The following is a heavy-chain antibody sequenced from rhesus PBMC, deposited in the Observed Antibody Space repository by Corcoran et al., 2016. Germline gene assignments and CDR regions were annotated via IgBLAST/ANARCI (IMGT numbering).Heavy chain of an antibody. CDR2: ISNGGGST. CDR1: GFTFSDYY. J-gene: IGHJ4*01. V-gene: IGHV3-178*01. CDR3: ASSPYWGESLVFDY. D-gene: IGHD3-34*01. Sequence: EVQLVESGGGLAKPGGSLRLSCAASGFTFSDYYMDLVRQAPGKGLEWVSLISNGGGSTWYADSVKGRFTISRENAKNTLYLQMNSLRAEDTAVYYCASSPYWGESLVFDYWGQGVLVTVSS.